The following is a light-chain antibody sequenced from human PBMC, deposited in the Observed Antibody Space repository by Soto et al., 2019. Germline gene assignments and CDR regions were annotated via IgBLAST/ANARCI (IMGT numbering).Light chain of an antibody. CDR3: SSYTSSSTYV. V-gene: IGLV2-14*01. CDR1: SSDVGGYEY. J-gene: IGLJ1*01. Sequence: QSALTQPASVSGSPGQSIAISCTGTSSDVGGYEYVSWYQQHPDKAPKIMIYDVSNRPSGVSNRFSGSKSGNMASLTISGLQAEDEADYYCSSYTSSSTYVFGTGTKLTVL. CDR2: DVS.